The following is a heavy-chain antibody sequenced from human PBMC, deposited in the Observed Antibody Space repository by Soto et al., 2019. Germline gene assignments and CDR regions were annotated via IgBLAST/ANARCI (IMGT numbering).Heavy chain of an antibody. D-gene: IGHD1-20*01. CDR2: IYYSVST. CDR1: GGSVTSGSYY. CDR3: ARDITGDAFDI. J-gene: IGHJ3*02. Sequence: PSETLSLTCTVSGGSVTSGSYYWSWIRQPPGKGLEWIGYIYYSVSTNYNPSLKSRVTISVDTSKNQFSLKLSSVTAADSAVYYCARDITGDAFDIWGQGTMVTVSS. V-gene: IGHV4-61*01.